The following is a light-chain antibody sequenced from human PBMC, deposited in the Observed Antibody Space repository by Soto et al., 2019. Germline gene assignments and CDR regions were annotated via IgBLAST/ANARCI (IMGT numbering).Light chain of an antibody. V-gene: IGKV3-20*01. Sequence: EIVLTQSPGTLSLSPGERATLSCRASQSVSSSYLAWYQQKPGQAPRLLIYGASSRATGIPDRFSGSGSGTAFTLTISRLDPEDFAVYYCQQYASSPVYTFGQGTKLEIK. CDR2: GAS. CDR1: QSVSSSY. J-gene: IGKJ2*01. CDR3: QQYASSPVYT.